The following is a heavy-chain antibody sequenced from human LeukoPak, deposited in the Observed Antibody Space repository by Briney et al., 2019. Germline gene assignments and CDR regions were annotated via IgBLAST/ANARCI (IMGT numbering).Heavy chain of an antibody. D-gene: IGHD2-15*01. V-gene: IGHV1-8*02. CDR1: GHTFTSYD. CDR3: ARGARHCSGGSCYYYGMDV. J-gene: IGHJ6*02. CDR2: MNPNSGNS. Sequence: ASVKVSCKASGHTFTSYDINWVRQATGQGLEWMGWMNPNSGNSGYAQKLQGRVTMTTDTSTSTAYMELRSLRSDDTAVYYCARGARHCSGGSCYYYGMDVWGQGTTVTVSS.